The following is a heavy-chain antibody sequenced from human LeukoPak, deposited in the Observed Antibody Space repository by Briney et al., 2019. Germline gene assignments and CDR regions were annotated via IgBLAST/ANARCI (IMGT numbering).Heavy chain of an antibody. CDR1: GLSFSNYW. CDR3: ASGYTYVRLGDH. V-gene: IGHV3-74*01. CDR2: TNLHGTTV. J-gene: IGHJ4*02. D-gene: IGHD5-18*01. Sequence: GGSLRLSCAVSGLSFSNYWMHWVRQAPGMGLVWVARTNLHGTTVDYADSVKGRFTISRDNAKNTLFLQMNSLRAEDTAVYYCASGYTYVRLGDHWGQGTLVTVSS.